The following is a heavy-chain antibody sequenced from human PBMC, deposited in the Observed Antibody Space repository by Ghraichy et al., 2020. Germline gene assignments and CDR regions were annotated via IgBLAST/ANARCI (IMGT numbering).Heavy chain of an antibody. J-gene: IGHJ6*02. CDR3: AKVRQRFLGGMDV. V-gene: IGHV3-9*01. CDR2: ISWESATI. Sequence: LSLTCAGAGFNFGDYAMYWVRQAPGRGLEWVSSISWESATIGYADSVKGRFTISRDNAKKSLYLEMNSLRAEDTALYYCAKVRQRFLGGMDVWGQGTTVTVSS. CDR1: GFNFGDYA. D-gene: IGHD4-17*01.